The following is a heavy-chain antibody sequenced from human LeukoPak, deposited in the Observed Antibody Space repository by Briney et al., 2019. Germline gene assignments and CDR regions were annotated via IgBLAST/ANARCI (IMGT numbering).Heavy chain of an antibody. Sequence: PSDTLSLTCTVSGVSIRGSSYHWGWIRQPPGKGLEWIGSIYYSGSTFFNPSLNSRVTISVDTSKNQFSLKLNSVTAADTAVYYCASHGYYSGWYFDFWGQGTLDTVSS. CDR1: GVSIRGSSYH. J-gene: IGHJ4*02. V-gene: IGHV4-39*01. CDR2: IYYSGST. CDR3: ASHGYYSGWYFDF. D-gene: IGHD6-19*01.